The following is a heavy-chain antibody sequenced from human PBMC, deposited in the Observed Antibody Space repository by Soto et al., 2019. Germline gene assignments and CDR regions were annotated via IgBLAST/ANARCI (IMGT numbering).Heavy chain of an antibody. J-gene: IGHJ4*02. CDR3: RKWGYGAY. D-gene: IGHD3-10*01. CDR2: ISAHNGNT. Sequence: QVHLVQSGAEVKKPGASVKVSCKGSGYGFTTYGITWVRQAPGQGLEWMAWISAHNGNTNYAQKLQGRVTVTRDTATSTPCMELRRVRSAETAFYSSRKWGYGAYWAQGSLVTVSS. V-gene: IGHV1-18*01. CDR1: GYGFTTYG.